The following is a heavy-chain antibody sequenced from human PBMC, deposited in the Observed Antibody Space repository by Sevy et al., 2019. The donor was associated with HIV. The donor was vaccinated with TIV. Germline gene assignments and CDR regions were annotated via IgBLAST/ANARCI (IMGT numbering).Heavy chain of an antibody. V-gene: IGHV3-33*01. J-gene: IGHJ3*02. CDR2: IWYDGSNK. CDR3: ARDLDLYSSSSDDAFDI. D-gene: IGHD6-6*01. Sequence: GESLKISCAASGFTFSSYGMHWVRQAPGKGLEWVAVIWYDGSNKYYADSVKGRFTISRDNSKNTLYLQMNSLRAEDTAVYYCARDLDLYSSSSDDAFDIWGQGTMVTVSS. CDR1: GFTFSSYG.